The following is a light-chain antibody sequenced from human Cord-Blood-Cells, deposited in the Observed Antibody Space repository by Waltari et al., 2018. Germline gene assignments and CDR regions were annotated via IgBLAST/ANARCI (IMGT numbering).Light chain of an antibody. CDR3: CSYAGSSLYV. J-gene: IGLJ1*01. CDR1: SSDVGGYNY. Sequence: QSALTQPRSVSGSPGQSVTISCTATSSDVGGYNYVSWYQQHPGKAPKLMIYDVSKRPSGVPDRFSGSKSGNTASLTISGLQAEDEADYYCCSYAGSSLYVFGTGTKVTVL. V-gene: IGLV2-11*01. CDR2: DVS.